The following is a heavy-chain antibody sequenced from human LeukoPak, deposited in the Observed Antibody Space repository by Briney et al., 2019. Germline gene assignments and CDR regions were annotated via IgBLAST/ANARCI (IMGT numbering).Heavy chain of an antibody. V-gene: IGHV4-34*01. CDR1: GGSFSGYY. Sequence: PSETLSLTCAVYGGSFSGYYWSWIRQPPGKGLEWIGEINHSGSTNYNPSLKSRVTISVDTSKNQFSLKLSSVTAADTAVYYCARVGGYCSSTSCYNHCYYYYYMDVWGKGTTVTVSS. CDR3: ARVGGYCSSTSCYNHCYYYYYMDV. D-gene: IGHD2-2*02. CDR2: INHSGST. J-gene: IGHJ6*03.